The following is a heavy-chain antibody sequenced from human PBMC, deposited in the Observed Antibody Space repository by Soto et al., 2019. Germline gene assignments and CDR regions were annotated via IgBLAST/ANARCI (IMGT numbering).Heavy chain of an antibody. J-gene: IGHJ5*02. CDR3: AREGSSTANWLDP. CDR1: GASLHIGGYY. Sequence: PSETLSLTCTVSGASLHIGGYYWAWIRQNPGKGLEWIGYIYYTGVTYYNPSLGSRVNISVDTSKNQFSLELTSVTAADTAVYYYAREGSSTANWLDPWGQGLLVTVSS. V-gene: IGHV4-31*03. CDR2: IYYTGVT. D-gene: IGHD2-2*01.